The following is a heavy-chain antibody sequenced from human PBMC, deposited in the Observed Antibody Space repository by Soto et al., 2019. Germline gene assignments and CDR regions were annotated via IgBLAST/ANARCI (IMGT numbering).Heavy chain of an antibody. CDR3: ARSPLGEGSGSYGYWFDP. V-gene: IGHV1-69*02. CDR2: IIPILGIA. CDR1: GGTFSSYT. J-gene: IGHJ5*02. Sequence: ASVKVSCKASGGTFSSYTISWVRQAPGQGLEWMGRIIPILGIANYAQKFQGRVTITADKSTSTAYMELSSLRSEDTAVYYCARSPLGEGSGSYGYWFDPWGQGTLVTVSS. D-gene: IGHD3-10*01.